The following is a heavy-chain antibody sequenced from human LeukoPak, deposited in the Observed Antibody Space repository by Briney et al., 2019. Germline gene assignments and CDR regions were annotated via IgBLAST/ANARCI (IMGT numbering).Heavy chain of an antibody. V-gene: IGHV4-34*01. J-gene: IGHJ4*02. CDR2: INHRGST. Sequence: PSETLSLTCAVYGGSFSGYYWSWFRQPPVKGLEWIGEINHRGSTNYNPSLKSRVTISVDTSKNQFSLKLSSVTAADTAVYYCARGPYRYYYDSSGYFYFFDYWGQGTLVTVSS. D-gene: IGHD3-22*01. CDR1: GGSFSGYY. CDR3: ARGPYRYYYDSSGYFYFFDY.